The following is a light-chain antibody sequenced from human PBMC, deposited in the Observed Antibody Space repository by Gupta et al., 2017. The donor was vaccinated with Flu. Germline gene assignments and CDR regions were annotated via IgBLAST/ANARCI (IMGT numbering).Light chain of an antibody. Sequence: ETATLSCRASQRITSGYLAWYQQRPGQAPTLLNYNATSRAAGIPDRISGSDSGTDFSLTITSLEPEDFGVYYCQQYDSSPQSFGPGTRVAVK. V-gene: IGKV3-20*01. CDR1: QRITSGY. CDR3: QQYDSSPQS. CDR2: NAT. J-gene: IGKJ3*01.